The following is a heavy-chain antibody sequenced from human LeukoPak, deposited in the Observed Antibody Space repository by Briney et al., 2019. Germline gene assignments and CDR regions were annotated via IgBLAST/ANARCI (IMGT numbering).Heavy chain of an antibody. D-gene: IGHD2-21*02. J-gene: IGHJ4*02. CDR1: GYSFTTFW. Sequence: GESLKISCKGSGYSFTTFWIGWVRQMPGKGLEWMGIIYPGDSDTRYSPSFQGQVTISADKSISTAYLQWSSLKASDTAMYYCARTYCGGDCYYSYFDYWGQGTLVTVSS. CDR2: IYPGDSDT. V-gene: IGHV5-51*01. CDR3: ARTYCGGDCYYSYFDY.